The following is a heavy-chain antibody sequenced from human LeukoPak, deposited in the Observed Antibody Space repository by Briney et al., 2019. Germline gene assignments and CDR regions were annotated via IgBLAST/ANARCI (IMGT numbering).Heavy chain of an antibody. Sequence: PSGTLSLTCAVSGGSISSSNWWSWVRQPPGKGLEWIGEIYHSGSTNYNPSLKSRVTISVDKSKNQFSLKLSSVTPEDTAVYYCARDPVGGSTIFDYWGQGTLVTVSS. J-gene: IGHJ4*02. D-gene: IGHD1-26*01. CDR1: GGSISSSNW. CDR3: ARDPVGGSTIFDY. CDR2: IYHSGST. V-gene: IGHV4-4*02.